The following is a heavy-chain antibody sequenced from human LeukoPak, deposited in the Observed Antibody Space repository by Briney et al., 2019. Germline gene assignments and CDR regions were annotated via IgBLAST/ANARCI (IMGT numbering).Heavy chain of an antibody. D-gene: IGHD3-22*01. CDR2: IHTSGST. J-gene: IGHJ4*02. Sequence: SETLSLTCTVSGGSISSYYWSWIRQPAGKGLEWIGRIHTSGSTNYNPSLKSRVTMSVDTSKNQFSLKLSSVTAADTAVYYCAGDGAYYYDSSLDYWGQGTLVTVSS. CDR3: AGDGAYYYDSSLDY. CDR1: GGSISSYY. V-gene: IGHV4-4*07.